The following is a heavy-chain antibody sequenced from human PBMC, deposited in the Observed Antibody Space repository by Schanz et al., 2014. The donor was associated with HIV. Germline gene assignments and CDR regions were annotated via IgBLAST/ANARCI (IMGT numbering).Heavy chain of an antibody. J-gene: IGHJ6*02. D-gene: IGHD3-3*02. CDR2: IIPIFGTA. V-gene: IGHV1-69*01. CDR3: ARAAFSSEYFYGMDV. Sequence: QVQLVQSGAEVKKPGSSVKVSCKASGGTFSIYAISWVRQAPGEGLEWMAGIIPIFGTANYAQKFQGRVTIIADESTSPAYMELSSLRSADPAVYFCARAAFSSEYFYGMDVWGQGATVTFSS. CDR1: GGTFSIYA.